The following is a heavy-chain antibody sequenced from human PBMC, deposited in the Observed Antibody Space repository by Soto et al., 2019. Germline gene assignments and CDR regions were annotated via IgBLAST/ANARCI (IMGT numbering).Heavy chain of an antibody. CDR2: ISYDGSNK. CDR1: GFTFSSYG. V-gene: IGHV3-30*18. Sequence: QVQLVESGGGVVQPGRSLRLSCAASGFTFSSYGMHWVRQAPGKGLEWVAVISYDGSNKYYADSVKGRFTISRDNSKNTLYLQMNSLRAEDTAVYYCAKDLHYGMDVWGQGTTVTVSS. J-gene: IGHJ6*02. CDR3: AKDLHYGMDV.